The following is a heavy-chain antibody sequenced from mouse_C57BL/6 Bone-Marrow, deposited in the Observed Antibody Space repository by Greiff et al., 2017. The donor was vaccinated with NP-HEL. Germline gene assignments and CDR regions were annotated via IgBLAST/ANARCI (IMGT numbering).Heavy chain of an antibody. J-gene: IGHJ2*01. CDR1: GYTFTSYW. CDR2: IDPSDSYT. V-gene: IGHV1-69*01. D-gene: IGHD2-2*01. Sequence: QVQLKQPGAELVMPGASVKLSCKASGYTFTSYWMHWVKQRPGQGLEWIGEIDPSDSYTNYNQKFKGKSTLTVDKSSSTAYMQLSSLTSEDSAVYYCARSSGYDALFDYWGQGTTLTVSS. CDR3: ARSSGYDALFDY.